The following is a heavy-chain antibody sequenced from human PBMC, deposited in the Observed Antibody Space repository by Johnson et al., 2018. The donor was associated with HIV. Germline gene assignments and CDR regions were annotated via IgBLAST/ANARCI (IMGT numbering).Heavy chain of an antibody. CDR3: ARVISDYEWAFDI. D-gene: IGHD4-17*01. CDR1: GITISSNY. J-gene: IGHJ3*02. CDR2: IYSGGST. Sequence: EQLVESGGGLVQPGGSLRLSCAASGITISSNYMSWVRQAPGKGLEWVSVIYSGGSTYYADSVKGRFTISRDNSKNTLYLQMNSLRAEDTAVYYCARVISDYEWAFDIWGQGTMVTVSS. V-gene: IGHV3-66*01.